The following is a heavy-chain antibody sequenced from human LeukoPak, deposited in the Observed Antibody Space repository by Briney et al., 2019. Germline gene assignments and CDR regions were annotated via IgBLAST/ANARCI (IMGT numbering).Heavy chain of an antibody. CDR3: VRMGRYGDYDY. J-gene: IGHJ4*02. CDR1: GFTFSSYA. Sequence: GGSLRLSCAASGFTFSSYAIHWVRQAPGKGLEWVAVTSHDETTKYYADSVKGRFTISRDNSKNTLYLQMNGLRAEDTAVYYCVRMGRYGDYDYWGQGTLVTVSS. CDR2: TSHDETTK. D-gene: IGHD4-17*01. V-gene: IGHV3-30*04.